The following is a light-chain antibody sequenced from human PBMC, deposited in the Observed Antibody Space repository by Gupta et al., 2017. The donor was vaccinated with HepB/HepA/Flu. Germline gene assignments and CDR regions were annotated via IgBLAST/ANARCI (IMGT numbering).Light chain of an antibody. CDR1: QSVTSN. CDR3: QQYNDWPYT. V-gene: IGKV3-15*01. Sequence: EIVMTQSPANLSVSPGERATLSCRASQSVTSNLAWYQQRPGQAPRLLFYGASTRATGIPARFSGSGSGTDFTLTISSLQSEDFAVYYCQQYNDWPYTFGRGTKLEIK. CDR2: GAS. J-gene: IGKJ2*01.